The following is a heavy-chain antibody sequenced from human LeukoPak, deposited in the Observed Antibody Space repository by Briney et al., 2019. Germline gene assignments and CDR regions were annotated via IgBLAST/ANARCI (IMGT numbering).Heavy chain of an antibody. J-gene: IGHJ5*02. CDR1: GGTFSSYT. D-gene: IGHD3-22*01. Sequence: ASVKVSCKASGGTFSSYTISWVRQAPGQRLEWMGRIIPIFGTANYARKFQGRVTTTTDESTSTAYMELSSLRSEDTAVYYCASQQRAYYYDSSGYYEPYWFDPWGRGTLVTVSS. CDR3: ASQQRAYYYDSSGYYEPYWFDP. V-gene: IGHV1-69*05. CDR2: IIPIFGTA.